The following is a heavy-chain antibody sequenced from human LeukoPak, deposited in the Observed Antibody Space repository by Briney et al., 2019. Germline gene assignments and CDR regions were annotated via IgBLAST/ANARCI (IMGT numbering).Heavy chain of an antibody. Sequence: QPGGSLRLSCAASGFTFSSYAMSWVRQAPGKGLEWVPAISGSGGSTYYADSVKGRFTISRDNSKNTLYLQMNSLRAEDTAVYYCAKGTTYYYDSSGYYLSAFDIWGQGTMVTVSS. CDR1: GFTFSSYA. D-gene: IGHD3-22*01. CDR3: AKGTTYYYDSSGYYLSAFDI. CDR2: ISGSGGST. V-gene: IGHV3-23*01. J-gene: IGHJ3*02.